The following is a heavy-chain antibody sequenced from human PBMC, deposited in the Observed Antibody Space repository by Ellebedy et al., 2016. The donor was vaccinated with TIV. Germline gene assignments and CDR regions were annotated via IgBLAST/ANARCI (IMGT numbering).Heavy chain of an antibody. CDR2: IKQDGSEK. J-gene: IGHJ3*02. D-gene: IGHD3-3*02. CDR3: ARDIASPGSWLAFDI. CDR1: GFTFSSYW. Sequence: GESLKISCAASGFTFSSYWMSWVRQAPGKGLEWVANIKQDGSEKYYVDSVKGRFTISRDNAKNSLYLQMNSLRAEDTAVYYCARDIASPGSWLAFDIWGQGTMVTVSS. V-gene: IGHV3-7*01.